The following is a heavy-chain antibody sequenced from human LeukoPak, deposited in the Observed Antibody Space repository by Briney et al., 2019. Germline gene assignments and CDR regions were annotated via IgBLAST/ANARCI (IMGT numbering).Heavy chain of an antibody. CDR1: GYTFTSYY. Sequence: ASVKVSCKASGYTFTSYYIHWVRQAPGRGLEWMGIINPSGGSTTYAQKFQGRVTMTRDTSTSTVYMELSSLRSEDTAVYYCARDTEDFDYWGQGTLVTVSS. V-gene: IGHV1-46*01. CDR2: INPSGGST. CDR3: ARDTEDFDY. J-gene: IGHJ4*02.